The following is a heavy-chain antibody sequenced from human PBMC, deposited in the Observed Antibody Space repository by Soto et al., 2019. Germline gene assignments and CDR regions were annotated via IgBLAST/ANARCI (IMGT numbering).Heavy chain of an antibody. D-gene: IGHD5-12*01. Sequence: EVQLLESGGGGVQPGGSLRLSCAASGFIFSDYAMTWVRQTPGKGLEWVSAITSSGSSTYFADSLKGRITISRDHSKNTLSLKMDSLGVEDTAIYYWAKGVEGYVVSSFDSWGQGALVTVSS. CDR3: AKGVEGYVVSSFDS. J-gene: IGHJ4*02. CDR2: ITSSGSST. V-gene: IGHV3-23*01. CDR1: GFIFSDYA.